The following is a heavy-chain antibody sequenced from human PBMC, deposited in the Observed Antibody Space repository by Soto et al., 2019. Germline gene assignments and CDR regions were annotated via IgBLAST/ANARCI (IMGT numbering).Heavy chain of an antibody. CDR3: AADYGMDV. V-gene: IGHV3-21*01. J-gene: IGHJ6*02. CDR1: GFTFSSYN. CDR2: ISSSSTYI. Sequence: GGSLRLSCAASGFTFSSYNMNWVRQAPGKGLEWLSSISSSSTYIYYAHSVKGRFTISRDNARNSLYLQMNSLRAEDTAVYYCAADYGMDVWGQGTTVTVSS.